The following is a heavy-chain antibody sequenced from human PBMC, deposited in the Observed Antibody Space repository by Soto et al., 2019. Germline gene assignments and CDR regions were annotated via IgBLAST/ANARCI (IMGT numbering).Heavy chain of an antibody. CDR1: GGSISSYY. D-gene: IGHD2-21*01. V-gene: IGHV4-59*12. J-gene: IGHJ5*02. CDR3: ARIPSP. CDR2: IYHSGNI. Sequence: SETLSLTCTVSGGSISSYYWSWIRQPPGKGLEWIGYIYHSGNIYYNPSLKSRATISVDRSKNQFSLKLSSVTAADTAVYYCARIPSPWGQGTLVTVSS.